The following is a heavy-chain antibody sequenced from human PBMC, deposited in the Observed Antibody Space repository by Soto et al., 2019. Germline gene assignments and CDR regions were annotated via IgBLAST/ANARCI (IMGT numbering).Heavy chain of an antibody. Sequence: QVQLQQWGAGLLKPSETLSLTCAVYGGSFSGYYWSWIRQPPGKGLEWIGEINHSGSTNYNPSLKSRVTISVDTSKNQSSLKLSSVTAADTAVYYCARCDSSGYQGWFDPWGQGTLVTVSS. CDR3: ARCDSSGYQGWFDP. J-gene: IGHJ5*02. D-gene: IGHD3-22*01. CDR2: INHSGST. V-gene: IGHV4-34*01. CDR1: GGSFSGYY.